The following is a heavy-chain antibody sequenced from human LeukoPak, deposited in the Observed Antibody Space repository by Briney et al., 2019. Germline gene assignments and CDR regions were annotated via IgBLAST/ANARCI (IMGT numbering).Heavy chain of an antibody. CDR3: VRDHRRHFDWLSYFQH. V-gene: IGHV3-21*01. CDR1: GFTFRSYA. Sequence: GGSLRLSCAASGFTFRSYAMHWVRQAPGKGLEWVSSISNSGSYTYYVDSVKGRFFISRDNAKNSTFLQMNSLRAEDTAVYYCVRDHRRHFDWLSYFQHWGQGTLVAVSA. D-gene: IGHD3-9*01. CDR2: ISNSGSYT. J-gene: IGHJ1*01.